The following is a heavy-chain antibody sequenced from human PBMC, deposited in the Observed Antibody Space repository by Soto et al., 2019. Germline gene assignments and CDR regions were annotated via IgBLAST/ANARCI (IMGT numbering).Heavy chain of an antibody. J-gene: IGHJ6*02. D-gene: IGHD3-16*01. Sequence: QVQLVQSGAEVKESGASVKVSCKASRYTFISYDINWVRQAPGQGLEWMGWMNPSSANTGYAQKFQGRISLTRNTSLNPPYMEQNSMTPEDTAVYYCTRGQEVWWNAGHLGLRGLDVGGQGITVTVSS. V-gene: IGHV1-8*01. CDR1: RYTFISYD. CDR3: TRGQEVWWNAGHLGLRGLDV. CDR2: MNPSSANT.